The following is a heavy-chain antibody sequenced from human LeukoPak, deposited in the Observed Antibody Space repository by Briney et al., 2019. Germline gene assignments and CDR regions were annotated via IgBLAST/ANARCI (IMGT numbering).Heavy chain of an antibody. Sequence: PGGSLRLSCAASGFTVSSNFMSWVRQAPGKGLEWVSVIYSGGSTYYADSVKGRFTISRDNSKSTLYLQMNSLRAEDTAVYYCARESYYGDLDYWGQGTLVTVSS. CDR3: ARESYYGDLDY. V-gene: IGHV3-53*01. CDR1: GFTVSSNF. D-gene: IGHD4-17*01. J-gene: IGHJ4*02. CDR2: IYSGGST.